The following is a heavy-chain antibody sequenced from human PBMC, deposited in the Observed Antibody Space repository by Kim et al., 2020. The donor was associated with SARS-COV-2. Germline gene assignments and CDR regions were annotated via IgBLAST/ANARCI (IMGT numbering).Heavy chain of an antibody. V-gene: IGHV4-34*01. J-gene: IGHJ5*02. CDR1: GGSFSGYY. CDR2: INHSGST. D-gene: IGHD6-13*01. CDR3: ARGGRAAAGSNWFDP. Sequence: SETLSLTCAVYGGSFSGYYWSWIRQPPGKGLEWIGEINHSGSTNYNPSLKSRVTISVDTSKNQFSLKLSSVTAADTAVYYCARGGRAAAGSNWFDPWGQGTLVTVSS.